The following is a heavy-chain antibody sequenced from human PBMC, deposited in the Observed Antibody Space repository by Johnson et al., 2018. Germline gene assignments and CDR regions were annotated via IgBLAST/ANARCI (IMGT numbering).Heavy chain of an antibody. D-gene: IGHD3-3*01. CDR1: GFTFSSYG. CDR3: ARDFTYYDCWSGFMDV. CDR2: IWYDGSNK. J-gene: IGHJ6*02. Sequence: LVESGGGVVQPGRXLRLXCAASGFTFSSYGMHWVRQAPGKGLEWVAVIWYDGSNKYYADSVKGRFTISRDNSKNTLYLQRNSLRAEDTAVYYCARDFTYYDCWSGFMDVWGQGTTVTVSS. V-gene: IGHV3-33*01.